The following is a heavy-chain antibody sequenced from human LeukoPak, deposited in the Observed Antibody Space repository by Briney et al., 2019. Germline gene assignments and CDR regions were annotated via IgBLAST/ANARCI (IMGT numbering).Heavy chain of an antibody. V-gene: IGHV1-18*01. J-gene: IGHJ4*02. Sequence: GASVKVSCKASGYTFTSYGISWVRQAPGQGLEWMGWISAYNGNTNYAQKLQGRVTMTTDTSTSTAYMELRSLRSDDTAVYYCARSTSYDFWSGYFLDWGQGTLVTVSS. CDR2: ISAYNGNT. D-gene: IGHD3-3*01. CDR3: ARSTSYDFWSGYFLD. CDR1: GYTFTSYG.